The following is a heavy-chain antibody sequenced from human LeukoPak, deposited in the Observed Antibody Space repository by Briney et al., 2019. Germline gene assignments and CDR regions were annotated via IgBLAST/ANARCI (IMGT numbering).Heavy chain of an antibody. CDR1: GYTFTSYG. Sequence: ASVKVSCKASGYTFTSYGISWVRQAPGQGLEWMGWISPYNGNTNYVQKFQGRVTMTTDTSTSTAYMELRSLRSDDTAVYFCATCRGPRGVIRHWGQGTLVTVSS. D-gene: IGHD3-10*01. CDR3: ATCRGPRGVIRH. V-gene: IGHV1-18*01. J-gene: IGHJ1*01. CDR2: ISPYNGNT.